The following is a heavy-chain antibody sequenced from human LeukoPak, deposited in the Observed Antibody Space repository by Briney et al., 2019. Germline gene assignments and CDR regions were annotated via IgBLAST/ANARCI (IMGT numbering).Heavy chain of an antibody. J-gene: IGHJ4*02. Sequence: PSETLSLTCAVYGGSFSGYYWCWIRQPPGKGLEWIGEINHSGSTNYNPSLKSRVTISVDTSKNQFSLKLSSVTAADTAVYYCARALTMPTHWGQGTLVTVSS. CDR3: ARALTMPTH. CDR1: GGSFSGYY. CDR2: INHSGST. V-gene: IGHV4-34*01. D-gene: IGHD2-2*01.